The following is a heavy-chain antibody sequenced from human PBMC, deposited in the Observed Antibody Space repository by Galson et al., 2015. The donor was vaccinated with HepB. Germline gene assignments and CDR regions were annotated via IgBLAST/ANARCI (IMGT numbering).Heavy chain of an antibody. CDR3: AKDLLYGDYVGSALAH. V-gene: IGHV3-30*02. CDR2: IRFDGSDK. D-gene: IGHD4-17*01. CDR1: GFPFSTYG. J-gene: IGHJ4*02. Sequence: SLRLSCAASGFPFSTYGIHWVRQAPGKGLEWVTFIRFDGSDKYYADSVKGRFTISRDNSKNTVYRQMNSLRAEDTAVYYCAKDLLYGDYVGSALAHWGQGTLVTVSS.